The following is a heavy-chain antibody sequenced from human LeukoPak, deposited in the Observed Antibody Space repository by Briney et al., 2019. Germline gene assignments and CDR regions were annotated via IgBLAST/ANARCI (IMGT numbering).Heavy chain of an antibody. J-gene: IGHJ4*02. Sequence: SETLSLTCTVSGGSINSYYWSWIRQPPGKGLEWIGYIYTSGSTNYNPSLRSRVTISVDTSKNQFSLKLSSVTAADTAVYYCVRGGYPTYFDYWGQGTPVTVSS. V-gene: IGHV4-4*09. D-gene: IGHD3-22*01. CDR2: IYTSGST. CDR3: VRGGYPTYFDY. CDR1: GGSINSYY.